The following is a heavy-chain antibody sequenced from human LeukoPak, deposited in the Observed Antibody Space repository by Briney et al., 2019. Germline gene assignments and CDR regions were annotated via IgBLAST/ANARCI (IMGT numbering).Heavy chain of an antibody. D-gene: IGHD3-10*01. Sequence: GGSLRLSCAASGFTFTTYSMNWVRQAPGKGLEWVSSISSSSTYIYYADSVKGRFTISRDNAKNSLFLQMNSLRAEDTAVYYCARDGVYGSGTYHYYSDYWGQGTLVTVSS. CDR1: GFTFTTYS. CDR3: ARDGVYGSGTYHYYSDY. V-gene: IGHV3-21*01. CDR2: ISSSSTYI. J-gene: IGHJ4*02.